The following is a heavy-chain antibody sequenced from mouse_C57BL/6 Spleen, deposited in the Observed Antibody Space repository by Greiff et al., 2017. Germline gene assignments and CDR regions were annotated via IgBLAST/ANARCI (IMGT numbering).Heavy chain of an antibody. D-gene: IGHD2-5*01. CDR3: ERDYSKRGYAMDY. J-gene: IGHJ4*01. Sequence: VQLQQSDAELVKPGASVKISCKVSGYTFTDHTIHWMKQRPDQCLEWIGYIYPRDGSTKYNEKFKGKATLTADKSSSTAYMQLTSLTSEDSAVYVCERDYSKRGYAMDYWGQGTSVTAAS. CDR1: GYTFTDHT. V-gene: IGHV1-78*01. CDR2: IYPRDGST.